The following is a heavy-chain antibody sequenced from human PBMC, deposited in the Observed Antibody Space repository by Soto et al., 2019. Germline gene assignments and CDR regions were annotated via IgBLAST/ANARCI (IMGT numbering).Heavy chain of an antibody. V-gene: IGHV3-74*01. Sequence: EVQLVESGGGLVQPGGSLRLSCAASGFTFSSYWMHWVRQAPGKGLVWVSGINSDGSSTSYADSVKGRFTISRDNAKNTLYLQMNSLRAEDTAVYYCARGPYSGDDWSYYLDYWGQGSLVIFSS. J-gene: IGHJ4*02. CDR2: INSDGSST. CDR3: ARGPYSGDDWSYYLDY. CDR1: GFTFSSYW. D-gene: IGHD5-12*01.